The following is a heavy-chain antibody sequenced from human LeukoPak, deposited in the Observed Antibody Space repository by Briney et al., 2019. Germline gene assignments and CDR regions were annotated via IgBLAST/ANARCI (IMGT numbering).Heavy chain of an antibody. D-gene: IGHD3-22*01. CDR1: GFTFSNYS. V-gene: IGHV3-48*02. CDR3: ARVRIDYYDSSGYYYVAFDI. Sequence: PGGSLRLSCAASGFTFSNYSMNWVRQAPGKGLGWVSYISSSTSTIYNGDSVKGRFTISRDSAKNSLYLQMNSLRDEDTAVYYCARVRIDYYDSSGYYYVAFDIWGQGTMVTVSS. J-gene: IGHJ3*02. CDR2: ISSSTSTI.